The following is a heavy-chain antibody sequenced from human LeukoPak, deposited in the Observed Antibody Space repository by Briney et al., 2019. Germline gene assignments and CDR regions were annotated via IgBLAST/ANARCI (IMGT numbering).Heavy chain of an antibody. CDR1: GFTFSSYA. D-gene: IGHD3-22*01. CDR3: AREGPGHYYDSSGYYPN. Sequence: HPGGSLRLSCAASGFTFSSYAMSWVRQAPGKGLEWVSAISGSGGSTYYADSVKGRFTISRDNSKNTLYLQMNSLRAEDTAVYYCAREGPGHYYDSSGYYPNWGQGTLVTVSS. CDR2: ISGSGGST. J-gene: IGHJ4*02. V-gene: IGHV3-23*01.